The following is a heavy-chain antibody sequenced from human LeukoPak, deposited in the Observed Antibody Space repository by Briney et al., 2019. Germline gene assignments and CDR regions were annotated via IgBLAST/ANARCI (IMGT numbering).Heavy chain of an antibody. Sequence: GGSLRLSCAPSGFTFSSYSMHWVRQAPGKGLEWVSSISTTSSYIHYADSVKGRFTISRDNAKNLLYLQMNSLRAEDTAVYYCAREGLPSGATKIFDYWGQGTLVTVSS. D-gene: IGHD2-15*01. J-gene: IGHJ4*02. CDR2: ISTTSSYI. CDR3: AREGLPSGATKIFDY. V-gene: IGHV3-21*01. CDR1: GFTFSSYS.